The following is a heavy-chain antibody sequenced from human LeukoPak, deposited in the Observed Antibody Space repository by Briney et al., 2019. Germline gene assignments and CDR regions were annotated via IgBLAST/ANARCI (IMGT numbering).Heavy chain of an antibody. V-gene: IGHV4-59*01. CDR1: GGSISSYY. CDR3: ARDGDYGDLNWYFDL. CDR2: IYYSGST. Sequence: SETLSLTCTVSGGSISSYYWSWIRQPPGKGLEWIGYIYYSGSTNYNPSLKSRVTISVDTSKNQSSLKLSSVTAADTAVYYCARDGDYGDLNWYFDLWGRGTLVTVSS. J-gene: IGHJ2*01. D-gene: IGHD4-17*01.